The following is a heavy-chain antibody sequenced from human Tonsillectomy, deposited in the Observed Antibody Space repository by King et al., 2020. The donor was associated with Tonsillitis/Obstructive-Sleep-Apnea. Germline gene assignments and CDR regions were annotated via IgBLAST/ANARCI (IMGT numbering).Heavy chain of an antibody. V-gene: IGHV3-15*07. J-gene: IGHJ4*02. D-gene: IGHD3-22*01. CDR3: TTEGGSGYYYPTDY. CDR1: GFTFSNAW. CDR2: IKSKTDGGTT. Sequence: VQLVESGGGLVKPGGSLRLSCAASGFTFSNAWMNWVRQAPGKGLEWVGRIKSKTDGGTTDYAAPVKGRFTISRDDSKNTLYLQMNSLKTEGTAVYYCTTEGGSGYYYPTDYWGQGTLVTVSS.